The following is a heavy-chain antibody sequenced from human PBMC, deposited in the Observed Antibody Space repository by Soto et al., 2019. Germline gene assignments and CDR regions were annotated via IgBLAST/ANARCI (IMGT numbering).Heavy chain of an antibody. CDR3: ARAGDSYGYVGPYQYYGMAV. Sequence: EVHLMESGGGLVTPGGSLRLSCAASEFSLDDFSMNWVRQVPGRGLEWVSSISSRGTYIYYVDSVRGRFTISRDNAKNSLYLQMNSLRAEDTGVYHCARAGDSYGYVGPYQYYGMAVWGQGTTVTVSS. J-gene: IGHJ6*02. CDR2: ISSRGTYI. V-gene: IGHV3-21*06. CDR1: EFSLDDFS. D-gene: IGHD5-18*01.